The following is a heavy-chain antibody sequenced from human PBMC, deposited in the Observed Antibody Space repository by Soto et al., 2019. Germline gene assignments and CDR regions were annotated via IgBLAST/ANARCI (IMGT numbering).Heavy chain of an antibody. CDR1: GGSISSGGYY. CDR3: ARAQGDDILTGYYDY. Sequence: SETLSLTCTVSGGSISSGGYYWSWIRQHPGKGLEWIGYIYYSGSTYYNPSLKSRVTISVDTSKNQFSLKLSSVTAADTAVYYCARAQGDDILTGYYDYWGQGTLVTVSS. V-gene: IGHV4-31*03. J-gene: IGHJ4*02. D-gene: IGHD3-9*01. CDR2: IYYSGST.